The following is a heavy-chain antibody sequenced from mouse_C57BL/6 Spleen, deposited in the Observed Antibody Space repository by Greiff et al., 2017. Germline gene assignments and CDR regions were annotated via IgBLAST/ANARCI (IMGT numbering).Heavy chain of an antibody. V-gene: IGHV1-61*01. J-gene: IGHJ4*01. D-gene: IGHD3-2*02. CDR2: IYPSDSET. CDR1: GYTFTSYW. Sequence: QVQLKQPGAELVRPGSSVKLSCKASGYTFTSYWMDWVKQRPGQGLEWIGNIYPSDSETHYNQKFKDKATLTVDKSSSTAYMQLSSLTSEDSAVYYCARGAQARAMDYWGQGTSVTVSS. CDR3: ARGAQARAMDY.